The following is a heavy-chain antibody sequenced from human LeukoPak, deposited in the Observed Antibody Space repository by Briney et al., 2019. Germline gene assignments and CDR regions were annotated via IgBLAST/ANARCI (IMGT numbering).Heavy chain of an antibody. V-gene: IGHV3-43*02. CDR3: AKNGAVVGPYYFFHGMDV. Sequence: GGSLRLSCAASGFTFDDYAMHWVRQAPGKGLEWVALISANGASTKFTDSVKGRFTISRDNSRNSLYLQMNSLTTEDTALYYCAKNGAVVGPYYFFHGMDVWGQGTTVTVSS. CDR1: GFTFDDYA. D-gene: IGHD6-19*01. CDR2: ISANGAST. J-gene: IGHJ6*02.